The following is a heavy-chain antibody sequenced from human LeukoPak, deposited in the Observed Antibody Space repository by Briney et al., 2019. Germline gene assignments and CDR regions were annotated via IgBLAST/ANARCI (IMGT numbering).Heavy chain of an antibody. J-gene: IGHJ4*02. D-gene: IGHD5-18*01. V-gene: IGHV4-59*12. CDR1: GGSISSYY. CDR2: IYYSGNT. CDR3: ARDRGGYTYSHDY. Sequence: SETLSLTCTVSGGSISSYYWSWIRQPPGEGLEWVGYIYYSGNTNYNPSLKSRVTISVDTSKNQLSLKLNFVTAADTAVYYCARDRGGYTYSHDYWGQGTLVTVSS.